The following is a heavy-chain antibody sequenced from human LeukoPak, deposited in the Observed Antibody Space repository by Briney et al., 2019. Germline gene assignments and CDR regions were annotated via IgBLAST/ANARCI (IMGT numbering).Heavy chain of an antibody. CDR1: GFTFDDYA. CDR3: AKAERYYSAFDI. J-gene: IGHJ3*02. V-gene: IGHV3-9*03. Sequence: PGRSLRLSCAASGFTFDDYAMHWVRQAPGKGLEWVSGISWNSGSIGYADSVKGRFTISRDNAKNSLYLQMNSLRAEDMALYYCAKAERYYSAFDIWGQGTMVTVSS. D-gene: IGHD2/OR15-2a*01. CDR2: ISWNSGSI.